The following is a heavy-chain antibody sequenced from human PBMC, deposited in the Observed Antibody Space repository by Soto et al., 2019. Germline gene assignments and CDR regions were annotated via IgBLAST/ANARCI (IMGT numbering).Heavy chain of an antibody. D-gene: IGHD2-21*02. V-gene: IGHV4-31*03. CDR1: GGSISSGVYY. CDR2: IYYSGST. Sequence: SETLSLTCTVSGGSISSGVYYWSWIRQHPGKGLEWIGYIYYSGSTYYNPSLKSRVTISVDTSKNQFSLKLSSVTAADTAVYYCASCLAYCGGDCYSYWYFDLWGRGTLVTVSS. J-gene: IGHJ2*01. CDR3: ASCLAYCGGDCYSYWYFDL.